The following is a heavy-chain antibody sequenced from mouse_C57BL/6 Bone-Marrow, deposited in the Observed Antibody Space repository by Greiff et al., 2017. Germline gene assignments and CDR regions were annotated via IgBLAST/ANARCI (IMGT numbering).Heavy chain of an antibody. CDR1: GYTFTSYG. Sequence: VQLQQSGAELARPGASVKLSFKASGYTFTSYGISWVKQRTGQGLEWIGEIYPRSGNTYYNEKFKGKATLTADKSSSTAYMELRSLTSEDSAVYFCARGKDYYDYLAWFAYWGQGTLVTVSA. D-gene: IGHD2-4*01. CDR2: IYPRSGNT. V-gene: IGHV1-81*01. J-gene: IGHJ3*01. CDR3: ARGKDYYDYLAWFAY.